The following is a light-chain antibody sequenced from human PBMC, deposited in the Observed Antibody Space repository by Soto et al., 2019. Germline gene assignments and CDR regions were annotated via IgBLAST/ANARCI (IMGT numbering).Light chain of an antibody. CDR2: AAS. J-gene: IGKJ5*01. CDR1: QSISSY. CDR3: QQTNTYRPIT. Sequence: DIQMTQSPSSLSASVGDRFTITCRASQSISSYLNWYQQKPVKAPKLLIYAASSLQSGVPSRFSGSGSGTDFTLTISSRQPEDFASYYCQQTNTYRPITFGQGTRLEIK. V-gene: IGKV1-39*01.